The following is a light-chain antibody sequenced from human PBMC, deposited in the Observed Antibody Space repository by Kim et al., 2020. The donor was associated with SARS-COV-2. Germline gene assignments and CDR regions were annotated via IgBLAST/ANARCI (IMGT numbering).Light chain of an antibody. CDR2: DAS. J-gene: IGKJ1*01. Sequence: DIQMTQSPSTLSASVGDRVTITCRASQSVNTWLAWYQQKPGKAPKFLIYDASTLESGVPPRFSGSGSGTEFTLTISSLQPDDFATYYCQQYNAYSSWTFGQGTKVDIK. CDR3: QQYNAYSSWT. CDR1: QSVNTW. V-gene: IGKV1-5*01.